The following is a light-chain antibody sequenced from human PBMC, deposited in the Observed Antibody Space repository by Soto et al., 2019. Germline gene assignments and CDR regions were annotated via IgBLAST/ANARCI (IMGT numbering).Light chain of an antibody. CDR1: SSDVGGYNY. V-gene: IGLV2-8*01. Sequence: QSVLTQPPSASGSPGQSATISCTGTSSDVGGYNYVSWYQQRPGKAPKLIIYEVNKRPSGVPDRVFGSKSGNTASLTVSGLQTEDEADYYCCSFAGTNSFVFGTGTKVTVL. CDR2: EVN. J-gene: IGLJ1*01. CDR3: CSFAGTNSFV.